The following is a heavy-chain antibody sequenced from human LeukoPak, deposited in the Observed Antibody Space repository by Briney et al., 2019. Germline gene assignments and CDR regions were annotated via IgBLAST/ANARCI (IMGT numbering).Heavy chain of an antibody. D-gene: IGHD3-22*01. Sequence: GGSLRLSCAASGFTFSDYYMSWLRQAPGKGLEWVSYISSSGSTIYYADSVKGRFTISRDNAKNSLYLQMNSLRAEDTAVYYCARDHYYYDSSGYYYFDYWGQGTLVTVSS. J-gene: IGHJ4*02. CDR3: ARDHYYYDSSGYYYFDY. CDR2: ISSSGSTI. V-gene: IGHV3-11*01. CDR1: GFTFSDYY.